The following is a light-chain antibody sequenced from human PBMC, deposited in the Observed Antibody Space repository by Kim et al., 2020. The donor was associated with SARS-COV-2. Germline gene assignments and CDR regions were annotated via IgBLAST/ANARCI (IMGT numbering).Light chain of an antibody. V-gene: IGLV2-14*03. CDR3: SSYTSSSTFWV. CDR2: DVS. J-gene: IGLJ3*02. Sequence: QSALTQPASVSGSPGQSITISCTGTSSDVGGYNHVSWYQQHPGKAPKLMIYDVSNRASGLSNRFSASKSGNTASLTISGLQAEDEADYYCSSYTSSSTFWVFGGGTQLTVL. CDR1: SSDVGGYNH.